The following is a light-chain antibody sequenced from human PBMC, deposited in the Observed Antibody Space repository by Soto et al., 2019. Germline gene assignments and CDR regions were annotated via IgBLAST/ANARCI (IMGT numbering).Light chain of an antibody. CDR1: SSDVGTYNY. Sequence: QSALTQPASVSGSPGQSITISCTGTSSDVGTYNYVSWYQQHPDKAPKLIIYVVSNRSSGVSNRFSGSKSGNTASLTISGLQAEDEADYYCASYTTSDTPFLFGTGTKLTVL. CDR2: VVS. CDR3: ASYTTSDTPFL. J-gene: IGLJ1*01. V-gene: IGLV2-14*01.